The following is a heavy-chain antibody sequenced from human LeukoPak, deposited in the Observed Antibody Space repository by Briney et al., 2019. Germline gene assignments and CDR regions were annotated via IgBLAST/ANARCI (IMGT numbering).Heavy chain of an antibody. V-gene: IGHV3-7*01. CDR3: ARGGIASPGKTSLWD. CDR1: GFTFSTYW. J-gene: IGHJ4*02. D-gene: IGHD6-13*01. Sequence: PGGSLRLSCAASGFTFSTYWMTWVRQAPGKGLEWVANINQDGNEKYYVDSVKGRFTISRDNAKNSLYLQMNSLRVEDTAVYYCARGGIASPGKTSLWDWGQGTLVTFSS. CDR2: INQDGNEK.